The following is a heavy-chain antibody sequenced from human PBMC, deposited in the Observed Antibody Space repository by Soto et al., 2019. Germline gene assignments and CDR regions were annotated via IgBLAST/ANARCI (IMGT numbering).Heavy chain of an antibody. CDR2: ISAYSGNT. D-gene: IGHD3-22*01. CDR1: GYTFTTYA. J-gene: IGHJ5*02. CDR3: TTNYYDTSGYDNWFDP. Sequence: ASVKVSCKASGYTFTTYAISWVRQAPRQGLEWMGWISAYSGNTNYAQKLQGRITMTTDKSTSTAYLQMNSLKTEDTAVYYCTTNYYDTSGYDNWFDPWGQGTLVTVSS. V-gene: IGHV1-18*01.